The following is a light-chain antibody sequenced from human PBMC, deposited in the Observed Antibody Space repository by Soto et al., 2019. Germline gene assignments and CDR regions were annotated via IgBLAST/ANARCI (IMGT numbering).Light chain of an antibody. CDR2: AAS. CDR1: QTITNY. V-gene: IGKV1-39*01. Sequence: DIQMTQSPSSLSASVGDRVTITCRASQTITNYLSWYQQKLGKAPKLLIYAASSLQSGVPSRFTGSGSGTHFTLTITSLQSEDFATYYCQQSYTTPHTFGQGNKVEIK. CDR3: QQSYTTPHT. J-gene: IGKJ2*01.